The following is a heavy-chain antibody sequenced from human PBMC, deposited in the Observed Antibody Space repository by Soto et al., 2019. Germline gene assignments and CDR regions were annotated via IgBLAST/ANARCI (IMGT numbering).Heavy chain of an antibody. D-gene: IGHD5-18*01. CDR2: INHSGST. Sequence: QVQLQQWGAGLLKPSETLSLTCAVYGGSFSGYYWSWIRQPPGKGLEWIGEINHSGSTNYNPSLKSRLTISVDTSKNQFSLKLSSVTAADTAVYYCARGYRIQRWLPSGYYYYGMDVWGQGTTVTVSS. V-gene: IGHV4-34*01. J-gene: IGHJ6*02. CDR3: ARGYRIQRWLPSGYYYYGMDV. CDR1: GGSFSGYY.